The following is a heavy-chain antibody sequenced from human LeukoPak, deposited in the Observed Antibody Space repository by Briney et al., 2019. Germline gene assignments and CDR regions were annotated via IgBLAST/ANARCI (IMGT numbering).Heavy chain of an antibody. CDR2: ISSSSSYI. D-gene: IGHD6-25*01. Sequence: GGPLRLSRAASGFTFSSYSMNWVRQAPGKGLEWVSSISSSSSYIYYADSVKGRFTISRDNAKNSLYLQMNSLRAEDTAVYYCARELKAATGFSDWGQGTLVTVSS. V-gene: IGHV3-21*01. CDR3: ARELKAATGFSD. CDR1: GFTFSSYS. J-gene: IGHJ4*02.